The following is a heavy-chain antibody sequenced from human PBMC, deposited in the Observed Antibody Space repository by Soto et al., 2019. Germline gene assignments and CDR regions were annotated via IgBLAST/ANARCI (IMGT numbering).Heavy chain of an antibody. D-gene: IGHD3-3*01. V-gene: IGHV4-39*01. J-gene: IGHJ3*02. CDR2: IYYSGST. CDR1: CGSISSSSYY. Sequence: SETLSLTCTVSCGSISSSSYYWGWIRQPPGKGLEWIGSIYYSGSTYYNPSLKSRVTISLSTSKNQFSLKLSSVTAADTAVYYPATHLRIAIFGVVPDAFDIWGQGKMVAVS. CDR3: ATHLRIAIFGVVPDAFDI.